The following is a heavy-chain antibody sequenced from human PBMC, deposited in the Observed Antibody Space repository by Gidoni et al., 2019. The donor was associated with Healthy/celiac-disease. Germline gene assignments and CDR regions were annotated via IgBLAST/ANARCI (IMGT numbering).Heavy chain of an antibody. J-gene: IGHJ4*02. CDR2: IYDSGST. V-gene: IGHV4-31*03. CDR3: ASGPRYGGVDY. Sequence: QVQLQESGPGLVKASQTLSLPCTVSGGFISSGVYYCSWMRQHPGKGLAWIGYIYDSGSTYYNPSLKSRVTISVDTSKNQFSLKLSSVTAADTAVYYCASGPRYGGVDYWGQGTLVTVSS. D-gene: IGHD3-9*01. CDR1: GGFISSGVYY.